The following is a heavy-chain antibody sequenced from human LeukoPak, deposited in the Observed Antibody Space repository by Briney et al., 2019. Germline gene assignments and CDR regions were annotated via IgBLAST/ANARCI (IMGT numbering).Heavy chain of an antibody. J-gene: IGHJ4*02. CDR1: GFTFSSYG. V-gene: IGHV3-30*18. D-gene: IGHD6-19*01. CDR3: AKERDWSGWYN. Sequence: GGSLRLSCAASGFTFSSYGMHWVRQAPGKGLEWVAVISYDGSNKYYADSVKGRFTISRDNSKNTLYLQMNSLRAEDTAVYYCAKERDWSGWYNWGQGTLVTVSS. CDR2: ISYDGSNK.